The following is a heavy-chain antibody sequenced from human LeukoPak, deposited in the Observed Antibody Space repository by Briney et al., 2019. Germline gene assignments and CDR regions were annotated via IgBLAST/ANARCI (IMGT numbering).Heavy chain of an antibody. V-gene: IGHV1-46*01. CDR1: GYTFTGYY. CDR3: ARVHHYIAFDY. Sequence: GASVKVSCKASGYTFTGYYMHWVRQAPGQGLEWMGMINPSGGSTNYAQAFQGRVTMTRDMSTSTVYMELSSLRSEDTAVYYCARVHHYIAFDYWGQGTLVTVSS. D-gene: IGHD3-16*02. J-gene: IGHJ4*02. CDR2: INPSGGST.